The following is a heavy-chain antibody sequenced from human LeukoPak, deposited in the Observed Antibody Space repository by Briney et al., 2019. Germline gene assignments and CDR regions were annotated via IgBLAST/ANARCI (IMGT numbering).Heavy chain of an antibody. CDR1: GYSFSYYW. D-gene: IGHD1-26*01. Sequence: GESLKISCKGSGYSFSYYWIGWVRQMPGKGLEWMGIIYPDDSDTRYSPSFQGQVTISADKSINTAYLQWSSLKAPDTAIYYCARNSGSYSPSDYWGQGTLVTVSS. V-gene: IGHV5-51*01. CDR3: ARNSGSYSPSDY. CDR2: IYPDDSDT. J-gene: IGHJ4*02.